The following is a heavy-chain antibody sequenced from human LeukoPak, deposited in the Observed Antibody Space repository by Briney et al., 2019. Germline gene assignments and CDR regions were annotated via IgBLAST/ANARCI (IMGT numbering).Heavy chain of an antibody. D-gene: IGHD6-13*01. V-gene: IGHV1-46*01. CDR2: INTSGGST. CDR1: GYTFTSYY. J-gene: IGHJ1*01. Sequence: ASVKVSCKASGYTFTSYYMHWVRQAPGQGPEWMGVINTSGGSTSYAQKFQGRVTMTRDTSTSTVYMELSSLRSEDTAVYYCARGTGIAAAVTSLFQYWGQGTLVTVSP. CDR3: ARGTGIAAAVTSLFQY.